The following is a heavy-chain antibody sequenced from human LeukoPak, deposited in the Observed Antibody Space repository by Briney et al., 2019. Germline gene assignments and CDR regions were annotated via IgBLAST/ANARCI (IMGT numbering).Heavy chain of an antibody. CDR3: ARGLMMAVAGRGEFHY. CDR1: GGSISSYY. Sequence: PSETLSLTCTVSGGSISSYYWSWIRQPPGKGLEWIGYIYYSGSTNYNPSLKSRVTISVDTSKYQFSLKLSSVTAADTAVYYCARGLMMAVAGRGEFHYWGQGTLVTVSS. V-gene: IGHV4-59*01. J-gene: IGHJ4*02. D-gene: IGHD6-13*01. CDR2: IYYSGST.